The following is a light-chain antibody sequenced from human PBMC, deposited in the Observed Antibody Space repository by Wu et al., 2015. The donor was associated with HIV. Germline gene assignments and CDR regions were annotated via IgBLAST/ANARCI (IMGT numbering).Light chain of an antibody. J-gene: IGKJ5*01. CDR2: DAS. CDR3: QQLNSFPLT. Sequence: AIQLTQSPSSLSASIGDRVNITCRASQDIFTYLAWYQQTPGKAPRVLIYDASTLQSGVLSRFSGSGSGADFTLTISGLQREDFAIYLCQQLNSFPLTFGQGSRLEI. CDR1: QDIFTY. V-gene: IGKV1-13*02.